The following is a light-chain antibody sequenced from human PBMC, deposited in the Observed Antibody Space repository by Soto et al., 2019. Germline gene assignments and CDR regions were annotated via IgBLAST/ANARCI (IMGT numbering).Light chain of an antibody. CDR3: QQYGSSPTT. V-gene: IGKV3-20*01. CDR1: HSVFNNH. CDR2: GAS. Sequence: EVVCTQSPCTLSLSPGERATLSCRASHSVFNNHIGWYQQKPGQAPRRLIFGASFRATGIPDRFSGSGSGTDFTLTISRLEPEDFAVYYCQQYGSSPTTFGQGTKVDI. J-gene: IGKJ1*01.